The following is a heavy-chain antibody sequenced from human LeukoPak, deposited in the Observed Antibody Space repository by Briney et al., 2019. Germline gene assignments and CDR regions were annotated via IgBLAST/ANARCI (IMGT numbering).Heavy chain of an antibody. CDR3: ATGGISFDS. CDR2: INPNSGER. CDR1: GYTLNHYY. V-gene: IGHV1-2*02. J-gene: IGHJ4*02. D-gene: IGHD2-15*01. Sequence: ASVKVSHKHSGYTLNHYYMLRLRQAPGQGLEWMGWINPNSGERKYAQKFQGRVTLSRDTSISTAHMELSSLRSEDTAVYYCATGGISFDSWGQGTLVTVSS.